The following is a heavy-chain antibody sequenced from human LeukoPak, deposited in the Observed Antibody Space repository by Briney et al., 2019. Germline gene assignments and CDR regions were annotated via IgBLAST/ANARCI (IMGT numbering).Heavy chain of an antibody. D-gene: IGHD2-15*01. Sequence: GASVKVSCKASGYTFTSYGMHWVRQAPGQRLEWMRWINAGNGNTKYSQKFQGRVTITRDTSASTAYMELSSLRSEDTAVYYCARDVPYCSGGSCYSPTYAFDYWGQGTLVTVSS. J-gene: IGHJ4*02. CDR2: INAGNGNT. CDR1: GYTFTSYG. V-gene: IGHV1-3*01. CDR3: ARDVPYCSGGSCYSPTYAFDY.